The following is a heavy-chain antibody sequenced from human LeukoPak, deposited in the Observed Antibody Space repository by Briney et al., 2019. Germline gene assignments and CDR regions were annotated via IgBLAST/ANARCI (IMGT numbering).Heavy chain of an antibody. V-gene: IGHV3-23*01. CDR3: ASVREYYDFWSGSHYGMDV. CDR2: MSGSAGNT. J-gene: IGHJ6*02. CDR1: GFTISTYA. D-gene: IGHD3-3*01. Sequence: GGSLRLSCAVSGFTISTYAMSWVRQAPGKGLEWVSAMSGSAGNTYYADSVRGRITISRDNSKNMLYLEMNSLRAEDTAVYYCASVREYYDFWSGSHYGMDVWGQGTTVTVSS.